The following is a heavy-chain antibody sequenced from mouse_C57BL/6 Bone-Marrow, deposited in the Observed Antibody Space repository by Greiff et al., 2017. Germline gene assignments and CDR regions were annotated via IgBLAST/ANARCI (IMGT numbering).Heavy chain of an antibody. CDR2: ISSGGDYI. V-gene: IGHV5-9-1*02. CDR1: GFTFSSYA. Sequence: EVKLMESGEGLVKPGGSLKLSCAASGFTFSSYAMSWVRQTPEKRLEWVAYISSGGDYIYSADTVQGRFTISRDTARNTLYLQMSMLKSADTAMYYCTREGGHYYYGSSWHWYFDVWGTGTTVTGSS. J-gene: IGHJ1*03. CDR3: TREGGHYYYGSSWHWYFDV. D-gene: IGHD1-1*01.